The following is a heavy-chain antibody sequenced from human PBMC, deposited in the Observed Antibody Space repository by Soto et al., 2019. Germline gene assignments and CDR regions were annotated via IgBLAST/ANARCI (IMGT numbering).Heavy chain of an antibody. CDR2: INPNSGGT. J-gene: IGHJ5*02. CDR3: ARGGGYSYGYRHWFDP. V-gene: IGHV1-2*02. D-gene: IGHD5-18*01. CDR1: GYTFTGYY. Sequence: QVQLVQSGAEVKKPGASVKVSCKASGYTFTGYYMHWVRQAPGQGLEWMGWINPNSGGTNYAQKFQGRVTMTRDTSISTADMELSRLRSDDTAVYYCARGGGYSYGYRHWFDPWGQGTLVTVSS.